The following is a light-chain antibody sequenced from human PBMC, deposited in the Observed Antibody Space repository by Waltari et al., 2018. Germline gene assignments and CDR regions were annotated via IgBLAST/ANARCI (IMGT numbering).Light chain of an antibody. CDR3: MQAQQTHT. Sequence: DIVMTQSPLPLAVTPGEPASISCRSSQSLLHRNGYNYLDWYLQKPGQSPQLLIYLGSSRASGVPDRFSGSGSGTDFTLKISRVEAEDVGVYYCMQAQQTHTFGQGTKLEIK. CDR1: QSLLHRNGYNY. J-gene: IGKJ2*01. V-gene: IGKV2-28*01. CDR2: LGS.